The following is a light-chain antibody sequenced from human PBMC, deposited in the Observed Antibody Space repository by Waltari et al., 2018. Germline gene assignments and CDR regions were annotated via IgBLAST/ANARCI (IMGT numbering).Light chain of an antibody. Sequence: DVVMTQTPLSLPITPGELASISCRSSQSLLHSNGNTYLYWYLQKPGQSPQLLIYGGSNRASGVPDRFSGSGSGTDFTLKITTVEAEDVGVYYCVQAIAFPFTFGPGTKLDIK. CDR2: GGS. CDR1: QSLLHSNGNTY. J-gene: IGKJ3*01. V-gene: IGKV2-40*01. CDR3: VQAIAFPFT.